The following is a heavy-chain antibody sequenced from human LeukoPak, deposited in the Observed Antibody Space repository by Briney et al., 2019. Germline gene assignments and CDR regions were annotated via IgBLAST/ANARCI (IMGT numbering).Heavy chain of an antibody. V-gene: IGHV1-24*01. CDR1: GYTLTELS. J-gene: IGHJ4*02. CDR3: AKDRPNYHESNGHYYRRNGDY. CDR2: LDPEDGET. D-gene: IGHD3-22*01. Sequence: ASVKVSCKVSGYTLTELSMQWVRQAPGKGLEWMGGLDPEDGETIYAQKFQGRVTMTEDTSTDTAYMELSSLRAEDAAMYYCAKDRPNYHESNGHYYRRNGDYWGQGTLVTVSS.